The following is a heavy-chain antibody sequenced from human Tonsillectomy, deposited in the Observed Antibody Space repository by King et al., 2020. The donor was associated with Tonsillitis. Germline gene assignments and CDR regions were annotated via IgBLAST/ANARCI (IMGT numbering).Heavy chain of an antibody. J-gene: IGHJ4*02. V-gene: IGHV1-2*02. CDR3: ARDFHDGGSFYLRGGDY. CDR1: GYTFTGYY. Sequence: QLVQSGAEVKKPGASVKVSCKASGYTFTGYYMHWVRQAPGQGLEWMGWINPNSGGTNYAQKFQGRVTMTRDTSISTAYMELSRLRSDDTAVYYCARDFHDGGSFYLRGGDYWGQGTLVTVSS. D-gene: IGHD3-16*01. CDR2: INPNSGGT.